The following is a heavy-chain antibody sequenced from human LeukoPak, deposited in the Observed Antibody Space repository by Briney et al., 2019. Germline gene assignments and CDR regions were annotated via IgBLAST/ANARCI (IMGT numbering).Heavy chain of an antibody. V-gene: IGHV3-23*01. J-gene: IGHJ4*02. Sequence: GVSLRRSGAGSGFSCNSYAMSWVPQAPGKGRGWVSVITDSGTSTSYADSVKGRFTISRENSKNTLYLQMNSLRAEDTAVYYCAKGESIFEYWGQGTLVTVSS. CDR1: GFSCNSYA. D-gene: IGHD3-10*01. CDR3: AKGESIFEY. CDR2: ITDSGTST.